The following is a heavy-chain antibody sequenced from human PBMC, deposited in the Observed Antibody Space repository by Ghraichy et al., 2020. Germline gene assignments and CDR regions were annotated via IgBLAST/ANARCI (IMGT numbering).Heavy chain of an antibody. CDR2: IYYSGTT. CDR1: GGSISSYY. J-gene: IGHJ6*03. CDR3: ARVAPSNDVSSTPDYYMDV. D-gene: IGHD1-1*01. Sequence: SETLSLTCTVSGGSISSYYWSWIRQPPGKGLKWIGFIYYSGTTNYNPSLKSRVTISVDTSRNQFSLRLSSVTAADPAVYYCARVAPSNDVSSTPDYYMDVWGKGTTVTVSS. V-gene: IGHV4-59*01.